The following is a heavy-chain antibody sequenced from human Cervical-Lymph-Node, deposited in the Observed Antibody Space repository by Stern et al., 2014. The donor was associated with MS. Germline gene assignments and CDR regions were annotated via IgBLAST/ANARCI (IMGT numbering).Heavy chain of an antibody. CDR1: GVSISSYY. J-gene: IGHJ4*02. D-gene: IGHD1-26*01. CDR3: AKGEWELPYFDY. Sequence: QVQLEESGPGLVKPSETLSLTCTVSGVSISSYYWSWIRQPPGKGLEWIVYIYYSGSTNYKPSLKSRVTISVDTSKNEFSLKLSSVTAADTAVYYCAKGEWELPYFDYWGQGTLVTVSS. V-gene: IGHV4-59*01. CDR2: IYYSGST.